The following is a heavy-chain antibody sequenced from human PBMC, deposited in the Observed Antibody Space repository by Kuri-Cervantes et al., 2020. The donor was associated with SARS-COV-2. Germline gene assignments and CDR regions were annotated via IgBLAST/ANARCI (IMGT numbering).Heavy chain of an antibody. CDR2: IIPILGTA. CDR3: ATPRYCSGGSCYGLFDY. CDR1: GGTFSSYA. J-gene: IGHJ4*02. Sequence: SVKVSCKASGGTFSSYAISWVRQAPGQGLEWMGRIIPILGTANYAQKFQGRVTMTRDTSISTAYMGLSRLRSDDTAVYYCATPRYCSGGSCYGLFDYWGQGTLVTVSS. D-gene: IGHD2-15*01. V-gene: IGHV1-69*04.